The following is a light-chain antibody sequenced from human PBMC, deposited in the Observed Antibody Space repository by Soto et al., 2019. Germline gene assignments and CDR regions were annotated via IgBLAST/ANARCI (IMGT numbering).Light chain of an antibody. J-gene: IGKJ1*01. CDR2: DAS. V-gene: IGKV3-15*01. Sequence: IVMTQSPATLSVSPVERATLSCRASRGISSNLAWYQQKPGQAPRLLIYDASTRATGIPARFSGSGSGTEFTLTIGSLQSEDFAVYYCHQYNNWPPWTFGQGTKVDIK. CDR1: RGISSN. CDR3: HQYNNWPPWT.